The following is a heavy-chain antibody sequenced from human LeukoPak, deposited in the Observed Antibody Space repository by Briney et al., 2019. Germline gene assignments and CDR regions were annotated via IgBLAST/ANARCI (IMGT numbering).Heavy chain of an antibody. CDR3: AELGITMIGGV. J-gene: IGHJ6*04. D-gene: IGHD3-10*02. Sequence: GGSLRLSCAASGLTFDEYGMSWVRQAQGKGLEWVSYISSSGSTIYYADSVKGRFTISRDNAKNSLYLQMNSLRAEDTAVYYCAELGITMIGGVWGKGTTVTISS. CDR1: GLTFDEYG. V-gene: IGHV3-48*03. CDR2: ISSSGSTI.